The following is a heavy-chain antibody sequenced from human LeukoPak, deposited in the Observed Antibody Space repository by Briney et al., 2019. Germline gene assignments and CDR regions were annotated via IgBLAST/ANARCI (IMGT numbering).Heavy chain of an antibody. Sequence: GGSLRLSCAASGFTFSSYAMHWVRQAPGKGLEWVAVISYDGSNKYYADSVEGRFTISRDNSKNTLYLQMNSLRAEDTAVYYCARGGCSGTSCAEWFDPWGQGTLVTVSS. D-gene: IGHD2-2*01. CDR2: ISYDGSNK. V-gene: IGHV3-30*01. J-gene: IGHJ5*02. CDR3: ARGGCSGTSCAEWFDP. CDR1: GFTFSSYA.